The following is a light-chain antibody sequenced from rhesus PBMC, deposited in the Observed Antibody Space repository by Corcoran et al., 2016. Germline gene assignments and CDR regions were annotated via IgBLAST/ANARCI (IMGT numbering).Light chain of an antibody. CDR1: EGLGFFGMNL. CDR3: LQTKNSPWT. CDR2: QAS. J-gene: IGKJ1*01. Sequence: DIVLTQSPASLAVSPGQRATITCRASEGLGFFGMNLIHWYQKRPGKPPKLLIYQASNVDPGVPARLSGRWSGTYFTLTVNPVEADDASYYYCLQTKNSPWTFGQGTKVEIK. V-gene: IGKV7-13*01.